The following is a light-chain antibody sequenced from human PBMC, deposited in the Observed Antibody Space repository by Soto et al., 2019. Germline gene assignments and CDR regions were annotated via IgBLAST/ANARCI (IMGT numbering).Light chain of an antibody. CDR1: SSNIGSNT. Sequence: QSVLTQPPSASGTPGQRVTISCSGRSSNIGSNTVNWYQQLPGTAPKLLLYSNNQRPSGVPDRFSGSKSGTSASLAISGLQSEDAADYYCAAWDDPLNGYVFGTGTKLTVL. V-gene: IGLV1-44*01. CDR2: SNN. CDR3: AAWDDPLNGYV. J-gene: IGLJ1*01.